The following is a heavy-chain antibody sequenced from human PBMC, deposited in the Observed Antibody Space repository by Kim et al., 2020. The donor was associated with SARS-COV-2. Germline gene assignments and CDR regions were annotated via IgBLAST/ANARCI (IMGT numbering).Heavy chain of an antibody. CDR2: MNPNSGNT. V-gene: IGHV1-8*01. Sequence: ASVKVSCKASGYTFTSYDINWVRQATGQGLEWMGWMNPNSGNTGYAQKFQGRVTMTRNTSISTAYMELSSLRSEDTAVYYCARHFNSGYDLDLGYYGMDVWGQGTTVTVSS. CDR1: GYTFTSYD. D-gene: IGHD5-12*01. J-gene: IGHJ6*02. CDR3: ARHFNSGYDLDLGYYGMDV.